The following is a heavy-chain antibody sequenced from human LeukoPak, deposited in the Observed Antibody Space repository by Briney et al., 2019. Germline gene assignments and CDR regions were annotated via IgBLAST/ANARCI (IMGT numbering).Heavy chain of an antibody. D-gene: IGHD3-9*01. Sequence: ASVKVSCKASGYTFTSYGISWVRQAPGQGLEWMGWISAYNGNTNYAQKLQGRVTMTTDTSTSTAYMELRSRRSDDTAVYYCARDIPLNYDILTGYNYWGQGTLVTVSS. J-gene: IGHJ4*02. CDR2: ISAYNGNT. CDR3: ARDIPLNYDILTGYNY. CDR1: GYTFTSYG. V-gene: IGHV1-18*01.